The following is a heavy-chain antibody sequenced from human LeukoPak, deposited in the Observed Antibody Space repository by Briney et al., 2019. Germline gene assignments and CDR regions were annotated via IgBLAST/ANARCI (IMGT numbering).Heavy chain of an antibody. J-gene: IGHJ4*02. CDR1: GFTFRTYW. CDR3: VAGMGNY. CDR2: INSDGNII. Sequence: GGSLRLSCAASGFTFRTYWMHWVRQVPGKGLVWVSRINSDGNIITYADSVKGRFTISRDNTRNMVYLQMKSLRVEDTAVYYCVAGMGNYWGQGTLVPV. V-gene: IGHV3-74*01. D-gene: IGHD6-13*01.